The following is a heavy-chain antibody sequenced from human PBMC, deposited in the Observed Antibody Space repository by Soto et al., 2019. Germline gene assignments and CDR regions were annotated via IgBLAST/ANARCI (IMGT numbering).Heavy chain of an antibody. CDR1: GFTFSSYA. J-gene: IGHJ6*03. Sequence: PWGSLRLSCAASGFTFSSYAMSWVRQAPGKGLEWVSAISGSGGSTYYADSVKGRFTISRDNSKNTLYLQMNSLRAEDTAVYYCAKDPRYGDYTTYYYYMDVWGKGTTVTVSS. V-gene: IGHV3-23*01. D-gene: IGHD4-17*01. CDR2: ISGSGGST. CDR3: AKDPRYGDYTTYYYYMDV.